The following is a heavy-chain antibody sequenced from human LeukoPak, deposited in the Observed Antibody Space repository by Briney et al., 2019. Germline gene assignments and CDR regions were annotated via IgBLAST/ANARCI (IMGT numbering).Heavy chain of an antibody. D-gene: IGHD3-22*01. J-gene: IGHJ4*02. Sequence: PGGSLRLSCAASGFTFSSYWMSWVRQAPGKGLEWVANIKQDGSEKYYVDSVKGRFTISRDNAKNSLYLQMNSLRAEDTAVYYCAREGESTDSSGYYYNAGILTYWGQGTLVTVSS. V-gene: IGHV3-7*01. CDR1: GFTFSSYW. CDR2: IKQDGSEK. CDR3: AREGESTDSSGYYYNAGILTY.